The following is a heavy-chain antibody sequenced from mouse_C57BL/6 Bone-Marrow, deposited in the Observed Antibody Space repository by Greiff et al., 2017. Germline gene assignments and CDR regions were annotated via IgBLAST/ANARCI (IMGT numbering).Heavy chain of an antibody. V-gene: IGHV1-55*01. CDR3: ARSGPLERSFDY. CDR1: GYTFSSYW. Sequence: QVQLQQPGAELVKPGGSVKMSCTASGYTFSSYWITWVKQSPGQGLEWIGNINRASGRTNYTEKLKSRVILSVDTATNTAYLQLSSLKSEDTAVFYCARSGPLERSFDYWGQGTTLTVSS. J-gene: IGHJ2*01. CDR2: INRASGRT. D-gene: IGHD3-1*01.